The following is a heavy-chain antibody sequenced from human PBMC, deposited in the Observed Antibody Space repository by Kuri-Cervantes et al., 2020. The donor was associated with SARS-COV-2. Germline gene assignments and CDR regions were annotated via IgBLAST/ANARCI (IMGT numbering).Heavy chain of an antibody. D-gene: IGHD2-2*01. CDR2: IYYSGST. Sequence: SETLSLTCAVYGGSFSGYYWSWIRQPPGKGLEWIGYIYYSGSTNYNPSLKSRVTISVDTSKNQFSLKLSSVTAADTAVYYCARDRRLSDIVVVPAAYGMDVWGQGTTVTVSS. V-gene: IGHV4-59*01. J-gene: IGHJ6*02. CDR3: ARDRRLSDIVVVPAAYGMDV. CDR1: GGSFSGYY.